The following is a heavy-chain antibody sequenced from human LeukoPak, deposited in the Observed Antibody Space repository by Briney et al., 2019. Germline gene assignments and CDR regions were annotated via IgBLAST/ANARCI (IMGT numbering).Heavy chain of an antibody. CDR2: IGTAGDT. J-gene: IGHJ3*02. D-gene: IGHD6-19*01. CDR3: ARQIAVAGSDAFDI. CDR1: GFIFSTYD. V-gene: IGHV3-13*01. Sequence: GGSLRLSCAASGFIFSTYDMHWVRQATGKGLEWVSAIGTAGDTYYPGSVKGRFTISRENAKNSLYLQMNSLRAEDTAVYYCARQIAVAGSDAFDIWGQGTMVTVSS.